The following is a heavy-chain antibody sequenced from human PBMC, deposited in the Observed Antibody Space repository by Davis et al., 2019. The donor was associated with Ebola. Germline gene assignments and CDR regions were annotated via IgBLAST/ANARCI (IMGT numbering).Heavy chain of an antibody. Sequence: GESLKISCKGSGYSFTSYWIGWVRQMPGKGLEWMGIIYPGDSDTRYSPSFQGQVTISADKSISTAYLQWSSLKASDTAIYYCARRLYDYDILTGNYGSWFDSWGQGTLVTVSS. CDR2: IYPGDSDT. J-gene: IGHJ5*01. V-gene: IGHV5-51*01. CDR3: ARRLYDYDILTGNYGSWFDS. CDR1: GYSFTSYW. D-gene: IGHD3-9*01.